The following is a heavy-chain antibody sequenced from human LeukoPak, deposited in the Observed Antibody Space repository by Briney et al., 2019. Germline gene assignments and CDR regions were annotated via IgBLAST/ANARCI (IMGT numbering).Heavy chain of an antibody. J-gene: IGHJ5*02. D-gene: IGHD2/OR15-2a*01. CDR3: ARGFTLFDP. V-gene: IGHV4-59*01. Sequence: SETLSLTCTVSGGSTSSYYWSWIRQPPGKGLEWIGYIYYSGSTNFNPSLQSRVTISVDTSKNQFSLKLSSVTAADTALYYCARGFTLFDPWGQGTLVTVSS. CDR2: IYYSGST. CDR1: GGSTSSYY.